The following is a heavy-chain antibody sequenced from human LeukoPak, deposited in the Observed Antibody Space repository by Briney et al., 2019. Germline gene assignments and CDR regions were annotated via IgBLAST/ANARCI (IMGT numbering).Heavy chain of an antibody. CDR1: GGCISSSNW. Sequence: PSETLCLTCAVSGGCISSSNWWSWVRQPPGKGLEWIGEIYHSGSTNYNPSLKSRVTISVDKSKNQFSLKLSSVTAADTAVYYCARDPDPRDGMDVWGQGTTVTVSS. J-gene: IGHJ6*02. V-gene: IGHV4-4*02. CDR3: ARDPDPRDGMDV. CDR2: IYHSGST.